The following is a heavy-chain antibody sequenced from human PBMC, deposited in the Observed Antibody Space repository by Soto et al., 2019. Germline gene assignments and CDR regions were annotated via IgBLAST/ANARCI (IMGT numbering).Heavy chain of an antibody. Sequence: QVQLQQWGAGLLKPSETLSLTCAVYGGSFSGYYWSWIRQPPGKGLEWIGEINHSGSTNYNPSLKSRVTISVDTSKNQFSLKLSSVTAADTAVYYLARGRGWYGWEGPHQDYWGQGTLVTVSS. J-gene: IGHJ4*02. D-gene: IGHD6-19*01. CDR2: INHSGST. CDR1: GGSFSGYY. CDR3: ARGRGWYGWEGPHQDY. V-gene: IGHV4-34*01.